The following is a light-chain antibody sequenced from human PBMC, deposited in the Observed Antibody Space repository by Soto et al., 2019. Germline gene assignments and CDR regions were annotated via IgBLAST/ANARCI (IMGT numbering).Light chain of an antibody. V-gene: IGLV2-14*03. J-gene: IGLJ1*01. CDR2: GVT. CDR3: SSYTTSTTYV. CDR1: NSDVGGYNY. Sequence: QSVLTQPASVSGSPGQSITISCTGTNSDVGGYNYVSWYQQHPGKAPKLIIYGVTNRPSGVSNRFSASKSGNTASLAISGLQAEDEADYYCSSYTTSTTYVFGNGTKVTVL.